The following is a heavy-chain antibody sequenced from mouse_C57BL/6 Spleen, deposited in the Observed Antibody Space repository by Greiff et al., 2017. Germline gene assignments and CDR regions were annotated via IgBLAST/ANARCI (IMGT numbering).Heavy chain of an antibody. Sequence: QVQLQQSGAELVKPGASVKISCKASGYAFSSYWMNWVRQRPGKGLEWIGQIYPGDGDTNYNGKFKGKATLTADKSSSTAYMQLSSLTSEDSAVYFCARDGNLYAMDYWGQGTSVTVSS. D-gene: IGHD2-1*01. V-gene: IGHV1-80*01. J-gene: IGHJ4*01. CDR2: IYPGDGDT. CDR3: ARDGNLYAMDY. CDR1: GYAFSSYW.